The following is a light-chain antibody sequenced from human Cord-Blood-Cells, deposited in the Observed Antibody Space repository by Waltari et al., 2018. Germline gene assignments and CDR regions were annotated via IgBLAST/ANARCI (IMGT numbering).Light chain of an antibody. CDR3: QQYNSYLLT. CDR2: DAS. J-gene: IGKJ4*01. CDR1: QSISSW. Sequence: SASEGDRVTITCRASQSISSWLAWYQQKPGKAPKLLIYDASSLESGVPSRFSGSGSGTEFTLTISSLQPDDFATYYCQQYNSYLLTFGGGTKVEIK. V-gene: IGKV1-5*01.